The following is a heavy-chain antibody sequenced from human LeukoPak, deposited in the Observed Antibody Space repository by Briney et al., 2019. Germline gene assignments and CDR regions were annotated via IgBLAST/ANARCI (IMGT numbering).Heavy chain of an antibody. J-gene: IGHJ4*02. Sequence: SETLSLTCTVSGGSISSYYWSWIRQPAGKGLEWIGRIYTTGSTNYNPSLKSRVTMSVDTSKNQFSLNLSSVTAPDTAVYYCATSFGSYYGPFDYWGQGTLVTVSS. CDR2: IYTTGST. V-gene: IGHV4-4*07. CDR3: ATSFGSYYGPFDY. CDR1: GGSISSYY. D-gene: IGHD1-26*01.